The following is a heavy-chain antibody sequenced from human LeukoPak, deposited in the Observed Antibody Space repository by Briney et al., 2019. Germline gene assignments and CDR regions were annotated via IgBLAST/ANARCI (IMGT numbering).Heavy chain of an antibody. CDR1: GFTFNTYS. CDR3: DGADF. J-gene: IGHJ4*02. CDR2: ISDSGGGT. V-gene: IGHV3-23*01. Sequence: GGSLRLSCAASGFTFNTYSMNWARQAPGKGLEWVSTISDSGGGTYYADSVKGRFTISRDNSKNTLYLQMNSLRGDDTAVYYCDGADFWGQGTLVTVSS.